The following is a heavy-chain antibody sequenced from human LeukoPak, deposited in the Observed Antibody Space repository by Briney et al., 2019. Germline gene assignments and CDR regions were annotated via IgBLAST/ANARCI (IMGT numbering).Heavy chain of an antibody. D-gene: IGHD3-22*01. J-gene: IGHJ4*02. V-gene: IGHV3-66*01. Sequence: PGGSLRLSCAASGFTFSSYAMSWVRQAPGKGLEWVSVIYSGGSTYYADSVKGRFTISRDNSKNTLYLQMNSLRAEDTAVYYCARDRTMTGDRGLDYWGQGTPVTVSS. CDR3: ARDRTMTGDRGLDY. CDR1: GFTFSSYA. CDR2: IYSGGST.